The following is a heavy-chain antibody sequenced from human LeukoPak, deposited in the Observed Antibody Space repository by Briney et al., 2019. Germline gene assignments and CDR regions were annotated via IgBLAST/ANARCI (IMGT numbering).Heavy chain of an antibody. D-gene: IGHD1-1*01. V-gene: IGHV3-23*01. CDR2: ISGSGGST. CDR1: GFTFSSYA. Sequence: PGGSLRLSCAASGFTFSSYAMSWVRQAPGKGLEWVSAISGSGGSTYYADSVKGRFTISRDNAKNSLYLQMNSLRAEDTAVYYCASVHRALNYWGQGTLVTVSS. J-gene: IGHJ4*02. CDR3: ASVHRALNY.